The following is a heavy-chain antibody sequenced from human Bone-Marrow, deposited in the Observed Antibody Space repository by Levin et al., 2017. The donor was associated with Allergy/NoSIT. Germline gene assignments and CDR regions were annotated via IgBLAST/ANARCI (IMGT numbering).Heavy chain of an antibody. V-gene: IGHV3-11*01. CDR2: ISTSSSQI. CDR1: GFTFSDHY. CDR3: ARVAILHDTFDL. D-gene: IGHD2-15*01. Sequence: GESLKISCEGSGFTFSDHYMTWIRQAPGKGLEWISHISTSSSQIQYAASVQGRFTISRDNSKSSVYLHMSGLRGEDTALYYCARVAILHDTFDLWGRGTMVIVSS. J-gene: IGHJ3*01.